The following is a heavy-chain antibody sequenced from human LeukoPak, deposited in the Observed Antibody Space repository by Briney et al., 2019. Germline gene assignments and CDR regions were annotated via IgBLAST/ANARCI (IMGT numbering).Heavy chain of an antibody. CDR2: ISSNGGSI. CDR1: GFTFGSYA. Sequence: GGSLRLSCSASGFTFGSYAMHWVRQAPGKGLEYVSAISSNGGSIYYADSVKGRFTISRDNSKNTLYLQMSSLRAADTAVYYCVKGYCSSTNCYGDYWGQGTLVTVSS. J-gene: IGHJ4*02. V-gene: IGHV3-64D*08. D-gene: IGHD2-2*01. CDR3: VKGYCSSTNCYGDY.